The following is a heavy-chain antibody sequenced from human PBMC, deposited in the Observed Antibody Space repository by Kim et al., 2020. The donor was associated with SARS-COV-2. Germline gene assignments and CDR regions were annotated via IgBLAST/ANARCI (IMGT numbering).Heavy chain of an antibody. Sequence: SETLSLTCTVSGGSISSYYWSWIRQPPGKGLEWIGYIYYSGSTNYNPSLKSRVTISVDTSKNQFSLKLSSVTAADTAVYYCARLRRRELRIHYFDYWGQGTLVTVSS. J-gene: IGHJ4*02. D-gene: IGHD1-26*01. V-gene: IGHV4-59*08. CDR3: ARLRRRELRIHYFDY. CDR1: GGSISSYY. CDR2: IYYSGST.